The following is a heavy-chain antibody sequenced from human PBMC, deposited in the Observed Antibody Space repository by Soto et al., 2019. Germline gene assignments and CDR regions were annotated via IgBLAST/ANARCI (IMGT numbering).Heavy chain of an antibody. Sequence: SETLSLTCSVSGYSINNGAYYWNWIRQHPDKRLEWIGYIYHSGSTYYNPSLKSRVTISVDRSKNQFSLKLSSVTAADTAVYYCARAGDSSGPVALGYWGQGTLVTVSS. CDR1: GYSINNGAYY. CDR3: ARAGDSSGPVALGY. D-gene: IGHD6-19*01. V-gene: IGHV4-30-2*01. J-gene: IGHJ4*02. CDR2: IYHSGST.